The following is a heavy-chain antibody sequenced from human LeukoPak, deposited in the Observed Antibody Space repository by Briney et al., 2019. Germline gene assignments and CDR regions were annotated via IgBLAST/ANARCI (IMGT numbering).Heavy chain of an antibody. CDR3: ARQLHFSGDYGFDH. V-gene: IGHV4-59*01. D-gene: IGHD3-3*02. CDR2: IYDSGST. CDR1: GGSISTYY. Sequence: SETLSLTCTVSGGSISTYYWSWIRQPPGKVLEWIGYIYDSGSTKHNPSFESRVSISVDTSKNQFSLRLSSVTAADTGVYYCARQLHFSGDYGFDHWGQGTLVTVSS. J-gene: IGHJ4*02.